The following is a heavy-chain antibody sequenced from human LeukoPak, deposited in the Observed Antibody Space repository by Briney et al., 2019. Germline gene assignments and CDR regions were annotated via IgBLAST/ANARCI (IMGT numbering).Heavy chain of an antibody. CDR1: GFTFSSYW. V-gene: IGHV3-30-3*01. CDR3: ARGTPSSSGWLYYGMDV. Sequence: GGSLRLSCAASGFTFSSYWMSWVRQAPGKGLEWVAVISYDGSNKYYADSVKGRFTISRDNSKNTLYLQMNSLRAEDTAVYYCARGTPSSSGWLYYGMDVWGQGTTVTVSS. D-gene: IGHD6-19*01. J-gene: IGHJ6*02. CDR2: ISYDGSNK.